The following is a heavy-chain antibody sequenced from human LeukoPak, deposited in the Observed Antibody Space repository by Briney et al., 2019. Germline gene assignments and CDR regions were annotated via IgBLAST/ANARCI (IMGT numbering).Heavy chain of an antibody. CDR3: ARDKNGGNPDGMDV. Sequence: GGSLRLSCAASGFTFDDYAMNWVRQAPGKGREWVSVIYSGGSTYYADSVKGRFTISKDNSKNPLYLQMNSLRAEDTAVYYCARDKNGGNPDGMDVWGQGTTVTVSS. D-gene: IGHD2-15*01. V-gene: IGHV3-66*01. CDR1: GFTFDDYA. J-gene: IGHJ6*02. CDR2: IYSGGST.